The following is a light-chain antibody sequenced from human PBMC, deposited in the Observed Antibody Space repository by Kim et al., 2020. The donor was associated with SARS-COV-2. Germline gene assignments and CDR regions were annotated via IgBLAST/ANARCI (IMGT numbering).Light chain of an antibody. CDR3: QVWDSSSDHPV. Sequence: APGKTARSTCGGNNIGSKSVHWYQQKPGEAPVLVIYYDSDRPSGSPERFSGSNSGNTATLTISRVEAGDEADYYCQVWDSSSDHPVFGGGTKLTVL. CDR2: YDS. CDR1: NIGSKS. V-gene: IGLV3-21*04. J-gene: IGLJ3*02.